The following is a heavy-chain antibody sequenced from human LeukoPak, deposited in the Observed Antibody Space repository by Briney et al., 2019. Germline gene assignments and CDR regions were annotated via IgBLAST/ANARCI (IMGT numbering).Heavy chain of an antibody. J-gene: IGHJ4*02. CDR1: GGTFSSYA. V-gene: IGHV1-69*04. CDR2: IIPILGIA. D-gene: IGHD3-22*01. Sequence: SVKVSCKASGGTFSSYAISWVRQAPGQGLECMGRIIPILGIANYAQKFQGRVTITADKSTSTAYMELSSLRSEDTAVYYCARGDYYDSSGYSPADYWGQGTLVTVSS. CDR3: ARGDYYDSSGYSPADY.